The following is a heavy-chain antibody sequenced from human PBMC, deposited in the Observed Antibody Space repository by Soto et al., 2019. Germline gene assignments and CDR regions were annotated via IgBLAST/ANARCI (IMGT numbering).Heavy chain of an antibody. CDR1: GCSIRSYY. CDR2: IYYTGST. J-gene: IGHJ1*01. V-gene: IGHV4-59*01. CDR3: ARVGGCSGGSCYPPEYFQH. D-gene: IGHD2-15*01. Sequence: SETLSLTRTFSGCSIRSYYWSWIRQPPGKGLEWMGYIYYTGSTNYNPSLKIRVTISLDSSKNQFSLKLSSVTAADTAVYYCARVGGCSGGSCYPPEYFQHWGQGTLVTVS.